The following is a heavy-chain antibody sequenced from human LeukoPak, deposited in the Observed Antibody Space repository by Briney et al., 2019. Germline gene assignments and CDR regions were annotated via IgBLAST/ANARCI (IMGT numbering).Heavy chain of an antibody. CDR2: INPNSGNT. V-gene: IGHV1-8*02. D-gene: IGHD5-12*01. CDR3: ARGTSGYAVDFDY. Sequence: GASVKVSCKASGYTFTGYYMHWVRQAPGQGLEWMGWINPNSGNTGYAQKFQGRVTMTRNTSISTAYMELSSLRSEDTAVYYCARGTSGYAVDFDYWGQGTLVTVSS. J-gene: IGHJ4*02. CDR1: GYTFTGYY.